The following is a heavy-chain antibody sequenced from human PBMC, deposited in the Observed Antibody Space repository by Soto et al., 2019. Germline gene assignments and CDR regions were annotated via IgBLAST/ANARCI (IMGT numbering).Heavy chain of an antibody. CDR1: NVSISDRHW. CDR3: ARTIDTSLTGTTGPYFFDS. Sequence: QVQLQESGPGLVKPSGTLSLTCVVSNVSISDRHWWSWVRQPPGKGLEWIADIYHNGITFYNPSLESRATISVDNSNNQFSLTLRSVTAADTALYYCARTIDTSLTGTTGPYFFDSWGQGTLVTVSS. CDR2: IYHNGIT. D-gene: IGHD1-7*01. J-gene: IGHJ4*02. V-gene: IGHV4-4*02.